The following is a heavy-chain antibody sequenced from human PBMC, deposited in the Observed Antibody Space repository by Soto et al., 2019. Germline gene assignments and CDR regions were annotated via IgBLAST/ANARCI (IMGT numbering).Heavy chain of an antibody. CDR2: INAGNGHT. Sequence: GASVKVSCKASEYTFTSYVMHWVRQAPGQSLEWIGWINAGNGHTKYAQKFQDRVTITRDTSANTAYMELSRLRSEETAVYYCARELQGLYYFDYWGQGALVTVSS. D-gene: IGHD4-4*01. CDR3: ARELQGLYYFDY. J-gene: IGHJ4*02. V-gene: IGHV1-3*01. CDR1: EYTFTSYV.